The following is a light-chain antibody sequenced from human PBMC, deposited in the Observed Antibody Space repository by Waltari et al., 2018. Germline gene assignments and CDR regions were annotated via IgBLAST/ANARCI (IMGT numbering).Light chain of an antibody. CDR3: QTWGTGMV. J-gene: IGLJ2*01. Sequence: QLVLTQSPSASASLGASVKFTCTLSSGYSSHPIAWHQQQPEKGPRYLMKVNSDGSHDKGDGIPDRFSGSSSGAERYLTISSLQSEDEADDYCQTWGTGMVFGGGTKLTVL. CDR2: VNSDGSH. CDR1: SGYSSHP. V-gene: IGLV4-69*01.